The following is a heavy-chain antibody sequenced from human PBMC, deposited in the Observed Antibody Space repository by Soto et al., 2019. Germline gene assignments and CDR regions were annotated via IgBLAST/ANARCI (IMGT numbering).Heavy chain of an antibody. J-gene: IGHJ3*02. CDR1: GGTFSSYT. CDR3: ARHYSNYDAPDAFDI. CDR2: IIPILGIA. V-gene: IGHV1-69*02. D-gene: IGHD4-4*01. Sequence: SVKVSCKASGGTFSSYTISWVRQAPGQGLEWMGRIIPILGIANYAQKFQGRVTITADKSTSTAYMELSSLRSEDTAVYYCARHYSNYDAPDAFDIWGQGTMVTVSS.